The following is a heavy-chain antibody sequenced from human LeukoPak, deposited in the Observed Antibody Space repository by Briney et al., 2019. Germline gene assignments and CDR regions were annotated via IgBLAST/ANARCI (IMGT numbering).Heavy chain of an antibody. Sequence: PGGSLRLSCAASGFTFSSYGMHWVRQAPGKGLEWVAVISYDGSNKYYADSVKGRFTISRDNSKNTLYLQMNSLRAEDTAVYYCAKACMVRGVIDYWGQGTLVTVSS. CDR1: GFTFSSYG. J-gene: IGHJ4*02. CDR2: ISYDGSNK. CDR3: AKACMVRGVIDY. D-gene: IGHD3-10*01. V-gene: IGHV3-30*18.